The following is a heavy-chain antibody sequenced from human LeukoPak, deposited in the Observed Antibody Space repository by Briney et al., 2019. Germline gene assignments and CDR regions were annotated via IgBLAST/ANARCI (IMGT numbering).Heavy chain of an antibody. Sequence: SETLSLTCTVSGGSISSYYWSWIRQPPGKGLEWIGYIYYSGTTNYNPSLKSRVTISVDTSKNQFSLKLSSVTAADTAVYYCARGSRTIAVAGTRPYYFNYWGQGTLVTVSS. V-gene: IGHV4-59*12. D-gene: IGHD6-19*01. CDR3: ARGSRTIAVAGTRPYYFNY. J-gene: IGHJ4*02. CDR1: GGSISSYY. CDR2: IYYSGTT.